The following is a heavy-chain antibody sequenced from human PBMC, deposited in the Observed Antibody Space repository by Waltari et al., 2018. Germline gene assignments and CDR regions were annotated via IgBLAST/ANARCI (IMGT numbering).Heavy chain of an antibody. CDR3: ARDRELGY. CDR1: GGSISIYY. J-gene: IGHJ4*02. Sequence: VQLQESGPGLVKPSETLSLTCTVSGGSISIYYWNWIRQSPGKGLEWIGYIYNSGNTDYNPSLRSRVTISVDTSKNQFSLKLRSVTAADTAIYYCARDRELGYWGQGILVTVSS. V-gene: IGHV4-4*09. CDR2: IYNSGNT. D-gene: IGHD1-7*01.